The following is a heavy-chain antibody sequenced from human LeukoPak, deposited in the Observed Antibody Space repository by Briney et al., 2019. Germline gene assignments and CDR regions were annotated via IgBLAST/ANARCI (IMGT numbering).Heavy chain of an antibody. CDR3: ARGYSSGKGNAFDI. CDR2: IYSGGGT. D-gene: IGHD6-19*01. J-gene: IGHJ3*02. CDR1: GFSVSSNY. V-gene: IGHV3-53*01. Sequence: PGGSLRLSCAASGFSVSSNYMSWVRQAPGKGLEWVSVIYSGGGTYYADSVKGRFTISSANSKNTQYLQMNSLRAEDTAVYYCARGYSSGKGNAFDIWGQGTMVTVSS.